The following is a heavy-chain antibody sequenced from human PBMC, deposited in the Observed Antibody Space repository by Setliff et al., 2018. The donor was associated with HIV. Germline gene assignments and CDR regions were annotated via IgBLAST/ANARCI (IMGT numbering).Heavy chain of an antibody. CDR3: ARVRLYSSALDY. D-gene: IGHD3-22*01. J-gene: IGHJ4*02. Sequence: PGGSLRLSCAASGFIFSKYTMNWVRRAPGKGLEWVSSISSGGSTYYADSVKGRFTLSRDTSKNTLSLQMNSLRPEDTAVFYCARVRLYSSALDYWGQGTLVTVSS. CDR1: GFIFSKYT. CDR2: ISSGGST. V-gene: IGHV3-21*01.